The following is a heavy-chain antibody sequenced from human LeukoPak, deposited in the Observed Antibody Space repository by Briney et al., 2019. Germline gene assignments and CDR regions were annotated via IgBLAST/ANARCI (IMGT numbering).Heavy chain of an antibody. J-gene: IGHJ4*02. Sequence: PSETLSLTCAVYGGSFSGYYWSWIRQPPGKGLEWIGEINHSGSTNYNPSLKSRVTISVDTSKNQFSLKLSSVTAADTAVYYCARVVVLQSFGLWSGQMRAFDYWGQGTLVTVSS. CDR3: ARVVVLQSFGLWSGQMRAFDY. CDR2: INHSGST. D-gene: IGHD3-16*01. CDR1: GGSFSGYY. V-gene: IGHV4-34*01.